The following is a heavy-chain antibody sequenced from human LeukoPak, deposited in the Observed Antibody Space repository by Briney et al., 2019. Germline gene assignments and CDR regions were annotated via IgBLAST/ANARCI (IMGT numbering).Heavy chain of an antibody. CDR1: GFRFTEYY. CDR3: AREGQLLLDGYYAMDV. Sequence: KTGGSLRLSCAGSGFRFTEYYMTWIRQTPGKGLEWLSHISSSGTIIYYADSVKGRFTISRDNAKNSLFLQMNSLRAEDTAVYFCAREGQLLLDGYYAMDVWGQGTTVTVTS. CDR2: ISSSGTII. D-gene: IGHD2-2*01. J-gene: IGHJ6*02. V-gene: IGHV3-11*01.